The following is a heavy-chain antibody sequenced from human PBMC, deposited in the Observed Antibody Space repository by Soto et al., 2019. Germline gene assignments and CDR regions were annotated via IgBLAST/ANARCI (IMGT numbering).Heavy chain of an antibody. V-gene: IGHV3-33*01. CDR1: GFTFSSYG. Sequence: GGSLRLSCAASGFTFSSYGMHWVRQAPGKGLEWVAVIWYDGSNKYYADSVKGRFTISRDNSKNTLYLQMNSLRAEDTAVYYCARDRLAAAVSCWFDPWGQGTLVTVSS. D-gene: IGHD6-13*01. J-gene: IGHJ5*02. CDR3: ARDRLAAAVSCWFDP. CDR2: IWYDGSNK.